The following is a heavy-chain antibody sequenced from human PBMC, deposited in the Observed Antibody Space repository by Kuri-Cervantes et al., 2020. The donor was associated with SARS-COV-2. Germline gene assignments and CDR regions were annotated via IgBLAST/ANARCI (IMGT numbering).Heavy chain of an antibody. Sequence: GESLKISCAASGFTFSDYYMNWVRQAPGKGLEWVGRVKSNSHGGTTDYAAPVRGRFTISRDDSKNTLYLQMNSLKTDDTAIYYCTTDLDFWSGYFYWDYWGQGTLVTVSS. V-gene: IGHV3-15*01. CDR3: TTDLDFWSGYFYWDY. CDR2: VKSNSHGGTT. CDR1: GFTFSDYY. J-gene: IGHJ4*02. D-gene: IGHD3-3*01.